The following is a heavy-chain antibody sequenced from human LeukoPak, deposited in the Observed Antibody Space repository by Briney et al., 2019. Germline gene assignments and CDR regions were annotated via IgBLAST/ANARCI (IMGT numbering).Heavy chain of an antibody. CDR2: INHSGST. CDR3: ARGLMGAGSSGAFDI. CDR1: GGSFSGYY. V-gene: IGHV4-34*01. Sequence: SDTLSLTCAVYGGSFSGYYWNWIRQPPGKGLEWIGEINHSGSTNYISSLKSRVTISIDTSKNQFSLKMSSVTAADTAVYYCARGLMGAGSSGAFDIWGQGTLVTVSS. J-gene: IGHJ3*02. D-gene: IGHD1-26*01.